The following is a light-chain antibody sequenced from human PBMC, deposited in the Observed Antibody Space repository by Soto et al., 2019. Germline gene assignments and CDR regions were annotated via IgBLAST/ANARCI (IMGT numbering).Light chain of an antibody. CDR2: EAS. J-gene: IGKJ1*01. Sequence: STLSASVGDRITITCRATQSINWLAWYQQKPGKAPKLLIFEASRLESGVPSRFSGSGSGTEFTLTISSLQPDDFGTYYCQHYDTYSPMWTFGKATKVDIK. V-gene: IGKV1-5*03. CDR3: QHYDTYSPMWT. CDR1: QSINW.